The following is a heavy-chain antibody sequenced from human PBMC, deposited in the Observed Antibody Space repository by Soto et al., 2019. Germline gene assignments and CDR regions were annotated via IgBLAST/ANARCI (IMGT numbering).Heavy chain of an antibody. D-gene: IGHD2-15*01. Sequence: GGSLRLSCAASGFTFSSYAMSWVRQAPGKGLEWVSGITGSGGSTYYADSVKGRFTISRDNSKNTLYLQMNSLRGEDTAAYYCAKGVSGYCSGGSCHGSYWGQGTLVTVSS. CDR3: AKGVSGYCSGGSCHGSY. J-gene: IGHJ4*02. CDR1: GFTFSSYA. CDR2: ITGSGGST. V-gene: IGHV3-23*01.